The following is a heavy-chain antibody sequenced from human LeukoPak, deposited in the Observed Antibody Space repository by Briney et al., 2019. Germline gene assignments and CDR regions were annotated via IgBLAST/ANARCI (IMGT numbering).Heavy chain of an antibody. V-gene: IGHV1-8*03. CDR2: MNPYNGDR. J-gene: IGHJ4*02. CDR1: GYTFTTYH. CDR3: ARTTSLTASGYDC. Sequence: GASVKVCCKTSGYTFTTYHINWVRQATGRGLEWLGWMNPYNGDRGYAQKFQGRLSITSDTSISTAYMELSSLKSDDTAIYFCARTTSLTASGYDCWGQGTLVTVSS. D-gene: IGHD4-17*01.